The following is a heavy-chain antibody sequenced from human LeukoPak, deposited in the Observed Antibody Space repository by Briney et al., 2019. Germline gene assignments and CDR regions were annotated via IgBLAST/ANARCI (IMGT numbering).Heavy chain of an antibody. CDR1: GYSFTSNV. D-gene: IGHD6-13*01. CDR2: ITTYNGNT. V-gene: IGHV1-18*01. CDR3: AREASYSCSWFDY. Sequence: GASVKVSCKASGYSFTSNVISWVRQAPGQGLEWMGWITTYNGNTNSAQKLQGRVTMTTDTSTSTAYMELRSLRSDDTAVYYCAREASYSCSWFDYWGQGTLVTVSS. J-gene: IGHJ4*02.